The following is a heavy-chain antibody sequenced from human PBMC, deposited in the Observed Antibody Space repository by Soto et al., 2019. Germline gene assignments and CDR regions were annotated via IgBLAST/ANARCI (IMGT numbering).Heavy chain of an antibody. CDR2: VYYIGSP. J-gene: IGHJ4*02. CDR3: ARTPRSMMVYAISQ. V-gene: IGHV4-59*01. CDR1: GDSISDYY. Sequence: QVQLQESGPGLVKPSGTLSLTCTVSGDSISDYYWNWIRQPPGKGLEWIGYVYYIGSPNYNPSLKSRVTMSVDTSKNQFSLKLSSVTAADTAVYYCARTPRSMMVYAISQWGQGTLVTVSS. D-gene: IGHD2-8*01.